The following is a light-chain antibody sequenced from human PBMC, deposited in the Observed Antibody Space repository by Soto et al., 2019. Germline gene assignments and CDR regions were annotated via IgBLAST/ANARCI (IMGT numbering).Light chain of an antibody. V-gene: IGKV3-20*01. Sequence: ETVLTQSPGTLSLSPGERVTLSCRASQRVSSSYVAWYQQKPGQAPRLLIYGASTRATGIPDRFSGSGSGTHFTLTISRLEPGDFAVYYCQHFGGTTFTFGQGTRLEIK. CDR1: QRVSSSY. J-gene: IGKJ5*01. CDR3: QHFGGTTFT. CDR2: GAS.